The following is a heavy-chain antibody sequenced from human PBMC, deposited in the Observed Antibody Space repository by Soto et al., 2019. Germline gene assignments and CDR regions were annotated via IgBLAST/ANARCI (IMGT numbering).Heavy chain of an antibody. V-gene: IGHV1-69*01. CDR1: GGTFSSYA. CDR2: IIPIFGTA. CDR3: AGPTYYDILTGYPIPYGMDV. D-gene: IGHD3-9*01. Sequence: QVQLVQSGAEVKKPGSSVKVSCKASGGTFSSYAISWVRQAPGQGLEWMGGIIPIFGTANYAQKFQGRVTITADESTSTAYMEMSSRSSEDTAVYYCAGPTYYDILTGYPIPYGMDVWGQGTTVTVSS. J-gene: IGHJ6*02.